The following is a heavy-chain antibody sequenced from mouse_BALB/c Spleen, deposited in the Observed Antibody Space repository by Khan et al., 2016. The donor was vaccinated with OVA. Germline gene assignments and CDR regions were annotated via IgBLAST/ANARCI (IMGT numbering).Heavy chain of an antibody. CDR1: GFSLTSYG. D-gene: IGHD1-3*01. CDR2: IWAGGST. V-gene: IGHV2-9*02. Sequence: QMQLEESGPGLVAPSQSLSITCTVSGFSLTSYGVHWVRQPPGKGLEWLGVIWAGGSTNYNSALMSRRSISKDNSKSQVFLKMNSLQTADTAMYYCARLEDIWGQGTTLTVSS. CDR3: ARLEDI. J-gene: IGHJ2*01.